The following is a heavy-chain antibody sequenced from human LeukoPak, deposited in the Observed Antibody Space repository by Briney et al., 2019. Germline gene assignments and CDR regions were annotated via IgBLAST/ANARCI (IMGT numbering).Heavy chain of an antibody. Sequence: GGSLRLSCATSGLTFTNAWMSWFRQAPGKGLEWVGRIKSKTDGGTTDYAAPVKGRFTISRDDSKNTLYLQMNSLKTEDTAVYYCTTGGYSYGRYFDYWGQGTLVTVSS. J-gene: IGHJ4*02. CDR3: TTGGYSYGRYFDY. D-gene: IGHD5-18*01. CDR1: GLTFTNAW. V-gene: IGHV3-15*01. CDR2: IKSKTDGGTT.